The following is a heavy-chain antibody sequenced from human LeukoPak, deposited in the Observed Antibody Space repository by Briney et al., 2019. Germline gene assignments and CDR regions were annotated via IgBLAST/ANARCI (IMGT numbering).Heavy chain of an antibody. V-gene: IGHV4-39*01. CDR1: GGSISSSSYY. CDR3: ARHLSPTGAVVNPSTSPCFEI. CDR2: IYYSGST. D-gene: IGHD3-22*01. Sequence: SETLSLTCTVSGGSISSSSYYWGWIRQPPGKGLEWIGRIYYSGSTYYNPSLKSRVTISVDTSKNQFSLKLSSVTAADTAVYYCARHLSPTGAVVNPSTSPCFEIWGQGTLVTVSS. J-gene: IGHJ3*02.